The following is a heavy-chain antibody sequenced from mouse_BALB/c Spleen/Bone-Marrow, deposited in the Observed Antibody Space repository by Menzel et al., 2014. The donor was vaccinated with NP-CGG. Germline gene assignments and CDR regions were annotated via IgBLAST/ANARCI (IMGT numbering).Heavy chain of an antibody. CDR1: GYTFTSYW. J-gene: IGHJ4*01. CDR3: TRGQLGLPSMDY. CDR2: IYPGSGST. D-gene: IGHD3-1*01. Sequence: LQQSGSELVRPGASVKLSCKASGYTFTSYWMHWVKQRPGQGLDWIGNIYPGSGSTNYDEKFKNKATLAVDTSSRTAYMQLSSLTSEDSAVYYCTRGQLGLPSMDYWGQGTSVTVSS. V-gene: IGHV1S22*01.